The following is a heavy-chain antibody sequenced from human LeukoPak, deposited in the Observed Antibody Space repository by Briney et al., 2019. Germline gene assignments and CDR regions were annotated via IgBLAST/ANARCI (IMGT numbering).Heavy chain of an antibody. D-gene: IGHD1-26*01. CDR3: ARTWRWEDGMDV. CDR1: GGSFSGYY. V-gene: IGHV4-34*01. Sequence: PSETLSLTCAVYGGSFSGYYWSWIRQPPGKGLEWIGEINHSGSTNYNPSLKSRVTISVDTSKNQFSLKLSSVTAADTAVYYCARTWRWEDGMDVWGQGTTVTVSS. CDR2: INHSGST. J-gene: IGHJ6*02.